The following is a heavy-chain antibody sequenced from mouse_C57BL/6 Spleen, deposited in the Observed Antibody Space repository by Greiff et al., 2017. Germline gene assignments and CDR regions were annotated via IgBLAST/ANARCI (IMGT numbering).Heavy chain of an antibody. J-gene: IGHJ2*01. CDR3: TRSSITTVVATGDY. CDR1: GYTFTDYE. CDR2: IDPETGGT. D-gene: IGHD1-1*01. Sequence: QVQLQQSGAELVRPGASVTLSCKASGYTFTDYEMHWVKQTPVHGLEWIGAIDPETGGTAYNQKFKGKAILTADKSSSTAYMELRSLTSEDSAVYYCTRSSITTVVATGDYWGQGTTLTVSS. V-gene: IGHV1-15*01.